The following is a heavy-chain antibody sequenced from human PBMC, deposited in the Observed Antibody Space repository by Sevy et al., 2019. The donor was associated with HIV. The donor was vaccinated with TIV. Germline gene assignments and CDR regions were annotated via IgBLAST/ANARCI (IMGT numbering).Heavy chain of an antibody. V-gene: IGHV3-21*01. CDR3: ARVPRPKYYDSSGYYYQH. CDR2: ISSSSSYI. CDR1: GFTFSSYS. D-gene: IGHD3-22*01. Sequence: GGSLRLSCAASGFTFSSYSMNWVRQAPGKGLEWVSSISSSSSYIYYADSVKGRFTISRDNAKNSLYLQMNSLRVEDTAVYYCARVPRPKYYDSSGYYYQHWGQGTLVTVSS. J-gene: IGHJ1*01.